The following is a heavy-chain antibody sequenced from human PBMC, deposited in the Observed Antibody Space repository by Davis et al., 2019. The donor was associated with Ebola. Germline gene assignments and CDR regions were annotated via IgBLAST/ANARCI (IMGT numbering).Heavy chain of an antibody. CDR2: IKSKTDGETT. V-gene: IGHV3-15*01. CDR3: TTDHIVGATDDY. CDR1: GFTFSNAW. Sequence: GESLKISCAASGFTFSNAWLTWVRQAPGKGLEWVGRIKSKTDGETTDYAAAVKGRFTISRDDSKNTLYLQMNSLKTEDTAVYYCTTDHIVGATDDYWGQGTLVTVSS. D-gene: IGHD1-26*01. J-gene: IGHJ4*02.